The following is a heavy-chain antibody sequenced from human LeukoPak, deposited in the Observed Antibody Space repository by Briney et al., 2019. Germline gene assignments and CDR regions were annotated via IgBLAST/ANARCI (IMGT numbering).Heavy chain of an antibody. CDR1: GFTFSNAW. Sequence: PGGSLRLSCAASGFTFSNAWMSWVRQAPGKGLEWVGRIKTKTDGGTTEYAAPVKGRFTISRDDSKNTVYLQMNSLKTEDTGVYYRVGYHLDHWGQGTLVTVSS. V-gene: IGHV3-15*01. CDR2: IKTKTDGGTT. CDR3: VGYHLDH. D-gene: IGHD5-18*01. J-gene: IGHJ4*02.